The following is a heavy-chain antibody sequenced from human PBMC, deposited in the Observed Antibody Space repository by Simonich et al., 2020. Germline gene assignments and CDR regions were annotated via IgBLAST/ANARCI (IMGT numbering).Heavy chain of an antibody. J-gene: IGHJ3*02. CDR3: AKDLGERITMIVVVIDAFDI. CDR1: GFTFSSYA. Sequence: GGGLVQPGGSLRLSCAASGFTFSSYAMSWVRQAPGKGVEWVSAISGSGGSTYYADSVKGRFTISRDNSKNTLYLQMNSRRAEDTAVYYCAKDLGERITMIVVVIDAFDIWGQGTMVTVSS. V-gene: IGHV3-23*01. D-gene: IGHD3-22*01. CDR2: ISGSGGST.